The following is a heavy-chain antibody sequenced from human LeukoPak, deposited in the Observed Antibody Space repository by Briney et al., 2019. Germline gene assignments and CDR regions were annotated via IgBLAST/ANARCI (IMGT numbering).Heavy chain of an antibody. Sequence: PGGSLRLSCVVSGLSVSKNDMNWVRQAPGKGLEWVSVINAPGRTKYADSVEGRFTISRDTSKNTLYLQMNSLGSEDTAVYYCTSRPTDGRGWGQGTLVIVSS. CDR2: INAPGRT. J-gene: IGHJ4*02. CDR1: GLSVSKND. D-gene: IGHD2-15*01. V-gene: IGHV3-53*01. CDR3: TSRPTDGRG.